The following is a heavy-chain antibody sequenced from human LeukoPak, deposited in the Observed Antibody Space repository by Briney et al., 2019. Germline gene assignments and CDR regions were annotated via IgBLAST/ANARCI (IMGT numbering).Heavy chain of an antibody. CDR3: TTDFHYYDSSGYYSLAAFDI. CDR1: GFSLSSYA. Sequence: TGGSLRLSCAASGFSLSSYAMHWVRQAPGKGVEWVGRIKSKTDGGTTDYAAPVKGRFTISRDDSKNTLYLQMNSLKTEDTAVYYCTTDFHYYDSSGYYSLAAFDIWGQGTMVTVSS. CDR2: IKSKTDGGTT. D-gene: IGHD3-22*01. V-gene: IGHV3-15*01. J-gene: IGHJ3*02.